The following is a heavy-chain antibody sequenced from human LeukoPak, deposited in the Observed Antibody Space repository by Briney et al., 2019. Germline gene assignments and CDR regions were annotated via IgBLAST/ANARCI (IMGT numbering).Heavy chain of an antibody. V-gene: IGHV3-23*01. D-gene: IGHD1-26*01. CDR2: ISGSGANT. Sequence: GGSLRLSCAASAFTFNSYAMSWARQAPGKGLEWVSAISGSGANTYYADSVKGRFTISRDNSKNTLYLQMNNLRAEDTAVYYCAKCRVGAANFDYWGQGTLVTVSS. J-gene: IGHJ4*02. CDR1: AFTFNSYA. CDR3: AKCRVGAANFDY.